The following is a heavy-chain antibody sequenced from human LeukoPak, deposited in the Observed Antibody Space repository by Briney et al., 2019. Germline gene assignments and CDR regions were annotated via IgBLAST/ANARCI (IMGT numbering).Heavy chain of an antibody. J-gene: IGHJ5*02. CDR3: ARDLKRRGVTGTWFDP. CDR1: GYTFTGYY. CDR2: INPNSGDT. D-gene: IGHD6-19*01. V-gene: IGHV1-2*02. Sequence: GASVKVSCKASGYTFTGYYMHWVRQAPGQGLEWMGWINPNSGDTNYAQKFQGRVTMTRDTSISTAYMGLSRLRSDDTAVYYCARDLKRRGVTGTWFDPWGQGTLVTVSS.